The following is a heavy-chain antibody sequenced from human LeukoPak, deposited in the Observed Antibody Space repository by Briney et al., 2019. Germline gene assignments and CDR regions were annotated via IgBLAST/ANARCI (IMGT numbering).Heavy chain of an antibody. CDR2: ISASGHST. D-gene: IGHD6-13*01. Sequence: GGSLRLSCAASGFSFSSYAMSWVRQAPGKGLEWVSTISASGHSTYYAASVKGRFTISRDNSQHTLSLQMNSLRAEDTALYYCAKGSGSSWYLYFDYWGQGTLVTVSS. J-gene: IGHJ4*02. V-gene: IGHV3-23*01. CDR1: GFSFSSYA. CDR3: AKGSGSSWYLYFDY.